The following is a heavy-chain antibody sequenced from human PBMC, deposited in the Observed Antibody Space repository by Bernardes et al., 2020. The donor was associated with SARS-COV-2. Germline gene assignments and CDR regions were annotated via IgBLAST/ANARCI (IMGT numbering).Heavy chain of an antibody. CDR1: GYSFGNFD. D-gene: IGHD2-8*01. Sequence: ASVKVSCKASGYSFGNFDISWMRQAPGQGLEWMGRISVYNGDTIYAQNFQGRVTLTTDTSTSTAYMELRSLTSNDTAIYYCARDRFCGANKCYTPGDYMGVWGKGTTVIVSS. CDR3: ARDRFCGANKCYTPGDYMGV. V-gene: IGHV1-18*01. J-gene: IGHJ6*03. CDR2: ISVYNGDT.